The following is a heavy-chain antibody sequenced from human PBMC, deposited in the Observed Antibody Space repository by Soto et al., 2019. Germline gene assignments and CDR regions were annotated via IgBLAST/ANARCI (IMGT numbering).Heavy chain of an antibody. J-gene: IGHJ4*02. CDR1: GGTFSNSA. D-gene: IGHD6-6*01. CDR3: ARPSGLLGQYSALVDY. CDR2: IIPIFTTT. V-gene: IGHV1-69*13. Sequence: SVKVSCKASGGTFSNSAIAWVRQAPGQGLEWLGMIIPIFTTTNYAQKFKDRLTISADGSTSTAYMGLSGLKSEDTAVYFCARPSGLLGQYSALVDYWGQGTLVTVSS.